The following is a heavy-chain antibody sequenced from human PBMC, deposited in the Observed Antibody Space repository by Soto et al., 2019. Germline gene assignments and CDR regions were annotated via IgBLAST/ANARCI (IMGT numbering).Heavy chain of an antibody. Sequence: QLQLQESGPGLVEPSDTLSLTCTVSGDSIIRSTYYWGWIRQPPGKGLEWIGSIYYIENIYYNPSLESRVTISLDTFKSQFSLKLTSVTAADTAVYYCGSRTVTTFNAFDIWGQGTMVTVSS. CDR1: GDSIIRSTYY. J-gene: IGHJ3*02. CDR3: GSRTVTTFNAFDI. V-gene: IGHV4-39*01. D-gene: IGHD4-17*01. CDR2: IYYIENI.